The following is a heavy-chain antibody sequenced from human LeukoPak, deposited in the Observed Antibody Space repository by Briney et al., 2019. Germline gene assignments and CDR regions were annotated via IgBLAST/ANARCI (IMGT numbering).Heavy chain of an antibody. CDR1: GFTFSSYS. J-gene: IGHJ4*02. CDR2: IRSKAYGGTT. Sequence: GGSLRLSCAASGFTFSSYSMNWVRQAPGKGLEWVGFIRSKAYGGTTEYAASVKGRFTISRDDSKSIAFLQMNSLKTEDTAVYYCTRDLENISSPPGYWGQGTLVTVSS. CDR3: TRDLENISSPPGY. D-gene: IGHD6-13*01. V-gene: IGHV3-49*04.